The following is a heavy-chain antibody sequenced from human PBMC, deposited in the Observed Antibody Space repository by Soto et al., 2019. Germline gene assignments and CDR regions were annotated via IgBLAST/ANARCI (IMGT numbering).Heavy chain of an antibody. CDR3: ATTGGYSYGYRFRFGMDV. V-gene: IGHV4-39*01. CDR2: IYYSGST. CDR1: GGSISSSSYY. J-gene: IGHJ6*02. Sequence: SETLSLTCTVSGGSISSSSYYWGWIRQPPGKGLEWIGSIYYSGSTYYNPSLKSRVTISVDTSKNQFSLKLSSVTAADTAVYYCATTGGYSYGYRFRFGMDVWGQGTTVTVSS. D-gene: IGHD5-18*01.